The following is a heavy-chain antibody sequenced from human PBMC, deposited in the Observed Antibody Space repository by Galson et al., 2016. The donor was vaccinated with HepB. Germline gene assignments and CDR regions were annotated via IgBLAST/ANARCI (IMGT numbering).Heavy chain of an antibody. CDR2: LSSSRSHT. D-gene: IGHD6-19*01. J-gene: IGHJ5*02. V-gene: IGHV3-11*06. CDR1: GLTFSDFY. CDR3: ARVDYGSGWREGWFDP. Sequence: SLRLSCAASGLTFSDFYMSWIRQAPGNGLELVSYLSSSRSHTNSADSVKGRFTISRDNANNSLYLQMNSLRVEDTAVYYCARVDYGSGWREGWFDPWGQGTLVTVSS.